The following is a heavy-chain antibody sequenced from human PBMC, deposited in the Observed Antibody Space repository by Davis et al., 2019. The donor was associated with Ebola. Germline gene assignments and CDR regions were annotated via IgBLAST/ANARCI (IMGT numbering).Heavy chain of an antibody. D-gene: IGHD3-10*01. J-gene: IGHJ6*02. CDR1: GGSIRSYY. CDR2: INHSGST. CDR3: ARGHSYGSMVYGMDV. Sequence: MPSETLSLTCTVSGGSIRSYYWSWIRQPPGKGLEWIGEINHSGSTNYNPSLKSRVTISVDTSKNQFSLKLSSVTAADTAMYYCARGHSYGSMVYGMDVWGQGTTVTVSS. V-gene: IGHV4-34*01.